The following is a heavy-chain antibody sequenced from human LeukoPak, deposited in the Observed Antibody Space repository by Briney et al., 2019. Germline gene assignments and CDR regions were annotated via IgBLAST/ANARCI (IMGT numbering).Heavy chain of an antibody. J-gene: IGHJ4*02. CDR1: GLTFDDYG. V-gene: IGHV3-20*01. Sequence: SGGSLRLSCAASGLTFDDYGMSWVRQVPGRGLEWVSGTNWNGGSTGYADSVKGRFTISRDNAKKSLYLQMNSLRAEDTALYHCARVSSGGSFYYFDYWGQGTLVTVSS. CDR2: TNWNGGST. D-gene: IGHD6-19*01. CDR3: ARVSSGGSFYYFDY.